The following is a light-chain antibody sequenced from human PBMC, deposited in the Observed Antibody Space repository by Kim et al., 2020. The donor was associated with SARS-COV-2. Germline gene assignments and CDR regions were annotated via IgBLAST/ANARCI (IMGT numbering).Light chain of an antibody. CDR2: TTG. CDR1: SGAVTSGYY. CDR3: LVMHGGAWV. J-gene: IGLJ3*02. Sequence: PGGTVTAAGASSSGAVTSGYYPNCFQHQPRQAPRALIYTTGNKHSWTPARFSGSLLGGKAALTLSGVQPEDEAEYFCLVMHGGAWVFGGGTQLTVL. V-gene: IGLV7-43*01.